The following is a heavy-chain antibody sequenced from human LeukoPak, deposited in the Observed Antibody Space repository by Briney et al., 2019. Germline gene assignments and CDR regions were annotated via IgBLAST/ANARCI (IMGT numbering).Heavy chain of an antibody. CDR3: ARGIRYGDTP. CDR1: GESLNYYY. V-gene: IGHV4-34*01. D-gene: IGHD4-17*01. J-gene: IGHJ5*02. CDR2: INHSGST. Sequence: NPSDTLSLTCAVYGESLNYYYWSWIRQSPEKGLEWIGEINHSGSTNYNPSLKSRVTISVDTSKNQFSLKLSSVTAADTAVYYCARGIRYGDTPWGQGTLVTVSS.